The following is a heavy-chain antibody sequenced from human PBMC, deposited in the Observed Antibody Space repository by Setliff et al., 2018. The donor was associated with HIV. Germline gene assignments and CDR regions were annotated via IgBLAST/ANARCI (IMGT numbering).Heavy chain of an antibody. Sequence: SVKVSCKASGYTFTGHDLNWVRQAPGQGLEWMGGIIPIFNTANYAQNFQGRVTITADESTSTAYMELSRLRSDDTAVYYCSRDDYYDSSANWFDPWGQGTLVTVSS. CDR2: IIPIFNTA. V-gene: IGHV1-69*13. J-gene: IGHJ5*02. D-gene: IGHD3-22*01. CDR3: SRDDYYDSSANWFDP. CDR1: GYTFTGHD.